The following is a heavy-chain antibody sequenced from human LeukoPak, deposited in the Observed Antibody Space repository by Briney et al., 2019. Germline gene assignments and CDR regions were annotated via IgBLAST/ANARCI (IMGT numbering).Heavy chain of an antibody. V-gene: IGHV4-4*07. CDR1: GGSISSYY. D-gene: IGHD5-12*01. Sequence: SETLSLTCTVSGGSISSYYWSWIRQPAGKGLEWIGRIYSSGSTDYDPSLKSRVTMSVDTSRNQFSLMLTSVTAADTAVYYCARDRGSGYYWFDPWGQGTLVTVSS. CDR2: IYSSGST. J-gene: IGHJ5*02. CDR3: ARDRGSGYYWFDP.